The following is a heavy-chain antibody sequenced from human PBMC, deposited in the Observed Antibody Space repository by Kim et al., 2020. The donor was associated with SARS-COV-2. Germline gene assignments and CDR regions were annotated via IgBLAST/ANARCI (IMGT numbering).Heavy chain of an antibody. Sequence: SVKVSCKASGGTFSSYAISWVRQAPGQGLEWMGGIIPIFGTANYAQKFQGRVTITADESTSTAYMELSSLRSEDTAVYYCARHRLSSYRGAFDIWGQGTMVTVSS. J-gene: IGHJ3*02. CDR3: ARHRLSSYRGAFDI. CDR1: GGTFSSYA. V-gene: IGHV1-69*13. D-gene: IGHD3-16*01. CDR2: IIPIFGTA.